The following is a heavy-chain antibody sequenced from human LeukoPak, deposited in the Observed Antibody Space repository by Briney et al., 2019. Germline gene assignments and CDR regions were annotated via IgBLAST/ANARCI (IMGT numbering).Heavy chain of an antibody. CDR2: VKQDGSEK. CDR1: GFTFSRYW. V-gene: IGHV3-7*03. CDR3: AGTYYFDGSGFLPMDY. Sequence: PGGSLRLSCAASGFTFSRYWMSWVRQAPGKGLEWVANVKQDGSEKYYMDSVKGRFTISRDNAKNSLYLQMNSLRAEDTAVYYCAGTYYFDGSGFLPMDYWGQGTLVTVSS. J-gene: IGHJ4*02. D-gene: IGHD3-22*01.